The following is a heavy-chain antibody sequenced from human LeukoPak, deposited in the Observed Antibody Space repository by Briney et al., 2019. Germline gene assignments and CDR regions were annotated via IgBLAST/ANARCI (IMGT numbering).Heavy chain of an antibody. CDR3: AYSYGYYYYGMDV. V-gene: IGHV1-2*02. J-gene: IGHJ6*02. CDR1: GYTFTGYY. CDR2: INPNSGGT. D-gene: IGHD5-18*01. Sequence: ASVKVSCKASGYTFTGYYMHWVRQAPGQGLEWMGWINPNSGGTNYAQKFQGRVTMTRDTSISTAYMELSRLRSDDTAVYYCAYSYGYYYYGMDVWGQGTTVTVSS.